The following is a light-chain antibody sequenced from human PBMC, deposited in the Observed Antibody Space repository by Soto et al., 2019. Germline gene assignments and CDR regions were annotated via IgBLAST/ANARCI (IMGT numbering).Light chain of an antibody. CDR2: DAS. Sequence: IVLTQCAATRALSPGERATLSCRASQTVSSYLAWYQQKPGQAPRLLIYDASNRATGIPARFSGSGSGTDFTLTISSLEPEDFAVYHCQQRSNWPPGIPFGQGTRLEIK. CDR1: QTVSSY. CDR3: QQRSNWPPGIP. J-gene: IGKJ5*01. V-gene: IGKV3-11*01.